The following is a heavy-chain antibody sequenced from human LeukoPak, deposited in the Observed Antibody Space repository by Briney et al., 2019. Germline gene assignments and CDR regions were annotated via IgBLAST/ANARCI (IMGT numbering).Heavy chain of an antibody. J-gene: IGHJ5*02. D-gene: IGHD3-22*01. Sequence: GASVKVSCKASGYTFTTYGISWVQQAPGQGLEWVGWISSYNGNTNYAQKLQGRVTMTTDTSTSTAYMELRSLQSDDTAVYYCARGGDSYDSSGYYKKWFDPWGQGTLVTVSS. V-gene: IGHV1-18*01. CDR2: ISSYNGNT. CDR3: ARGGDSYDSSGYYKKWFDP. CDR1: GYTFTTYG.